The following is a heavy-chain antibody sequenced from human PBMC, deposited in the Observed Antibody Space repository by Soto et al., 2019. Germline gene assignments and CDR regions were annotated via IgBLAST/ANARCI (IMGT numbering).Heavy chain of an antibody. CDR3: TTGGLGT. Sequence: EVQLVESGGGLVKPGGSLRLSCAASGFTFRNAWMSWVRQAPGKGLEWVGRINSETNGGTTDYTAPVKGRFTISRDDSRNTLYLQMNSLKTEDTAVYYCTTGGLGTWGQGTMVSVSS. CDR1: GFTFRNAW. V-gene: IGHV3-15*01. CDR2: INSETNGGTT. J-gene: IGHJ3*01. D-gene: IGHD1-1*01.